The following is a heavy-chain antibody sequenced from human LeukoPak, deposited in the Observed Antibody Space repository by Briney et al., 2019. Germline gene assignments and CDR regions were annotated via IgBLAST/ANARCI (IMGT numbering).Heavy chain of an antibody. D-gene: IGHD6-19*01. CDR3: ARRVGSGWPVQH. Sequence: ASVKVSCKASGYTFSSYDINWVRQATGQGLEWMGWMNPNSGNTGYAQKFLGRLNMTRNTSIDTAYMELSSLRSDDTAVYYCARRVGSGWPVQHWGQGTLVTVSS. V-gene: IGHV1-8*01. J-gene: IGHJ1*01. CDR1: GYTFSSYD. CDR2: MNPNSGNT.